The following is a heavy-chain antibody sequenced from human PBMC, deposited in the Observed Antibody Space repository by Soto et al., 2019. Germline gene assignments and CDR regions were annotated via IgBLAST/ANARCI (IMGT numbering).Heavy chain of an antibody. Sequence: QLQLVQSGAEVKKPGSSVKVSCKASGDTFSSYAINWVRQAPGQGLEWMGGIIPMFGTANYAQKFKGRVTITAGESTSTVYMELSSLRSEDTAVYYCARVGPAHYYDSSGYYSPLDYWGQGTLVTVSS. D-gene: IGHD3-22*01. CDR1: GDTFSSYA. J-gene: IGHJ4*02. V-gene: IGHV1-69*01. CDR3: ARVGPAHYYDSSGYYSPLDY. CDR2: IIPMFGTA.